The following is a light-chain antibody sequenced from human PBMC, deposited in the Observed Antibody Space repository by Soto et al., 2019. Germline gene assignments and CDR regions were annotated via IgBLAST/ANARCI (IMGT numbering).Light chain of an antibody. CDR3: QSYDSSLGVLYV. V-gene: IGLV1-40*01. CDR1: SSNIGAGYD. Sequence: QSVLTQPPSVSGAPGQRVTISCTGSSSNIGAGYDVHWYQQLPGTAPKLLIYGNSNRPSGVPDRFSGSKSGTSASLAITGLQAEDEADYCCQSYDSSLGVLYVFGTGTKLTVL. CDR2: GNS. J-gene: IGLJ1*01.